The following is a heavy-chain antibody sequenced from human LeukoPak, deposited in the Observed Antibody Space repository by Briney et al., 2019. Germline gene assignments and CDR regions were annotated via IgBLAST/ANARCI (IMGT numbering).Heavy chain of an antibody. Sequence: PGGSLRLSCAASGFTFDDYGMSWVRQAPGKGLEWVSGINWNGGSTGYADSVKGRFTISRDNAKNSLYLQMNSLRAEDTALYHCARGKVVGATRRAGAFDIWGQGTMVTVSS. CDR3: ARGKVVGATRRAGAFDI. V-gene: IGHV3-20*01. CDR1: GFTFDDYG. CDR2: INWNGGST. D-gene: IGHD1-26*01. J-gene: IGHJ3*02.